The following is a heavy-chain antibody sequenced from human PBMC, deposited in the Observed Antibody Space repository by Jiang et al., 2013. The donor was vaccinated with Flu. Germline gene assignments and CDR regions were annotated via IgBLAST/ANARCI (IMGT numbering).Heavy chain of an antibody. CDR2: IIPILGIA. CDR3: AREDGMDV. Sequence: LEWMGRIIPILGIANYAQKFQGRVTITADKSTSTAYMELSSLRSEDTAVYYCAREDGMDVWGKGTTVTVSS. V-gene: IGHV1-69*04. J-gene: IGHJ6*04.